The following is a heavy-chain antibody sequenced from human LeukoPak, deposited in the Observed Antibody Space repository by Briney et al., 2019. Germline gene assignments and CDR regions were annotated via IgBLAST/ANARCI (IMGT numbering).Heavy chain of an antibody. J-gene: IGHJ3*02. CDR3: ARALYYYDSSGDAFDI. D-gene: IGHD3-22*01. V-gene: IGHV4-59*12. CDR1: GDSISGSY. CDR2: LSYSGTT. Sequence: PSETLSLTCAVSGDSISGSYWSWIRQPPGKGLEWIGFLSYSGTTSYNPSLKSRVTISVDKSKNQFSLKLSSVTAADTAVYYCARALYYYDSSGDAFDIWGQGTMVTVSS.